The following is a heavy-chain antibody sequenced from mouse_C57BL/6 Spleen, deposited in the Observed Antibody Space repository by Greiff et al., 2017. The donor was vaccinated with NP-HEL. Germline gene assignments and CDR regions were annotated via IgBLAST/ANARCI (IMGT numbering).Heavy chain of an antibody. J-gene: IGHJ2*01. CDR3: ARGGAIYYYGSS. CDR1: GYAFSSSW. CDR2: IYPGDGDT. D-gene: IGHD1-1*01. Sequence: QVQLQQSGPELVKPGASVKISCKASGYAFSSSWMNWVKQRPGKGLEWIGRIYPGDGDTNYNGKFKGKATLTADKSSSTAYMQLSSLTSEDSAVYFCARGGAIYYYGSSWGQGTTLTVSS. V-gene: IGHV1-82*01.